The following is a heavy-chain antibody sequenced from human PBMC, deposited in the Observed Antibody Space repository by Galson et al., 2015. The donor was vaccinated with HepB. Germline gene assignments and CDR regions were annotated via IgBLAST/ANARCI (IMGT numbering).Heavy chain of an antibody. CDR1: GFTFSSYE. CDR3: ARAALAAGIAVARDAFDI. D-gene: IGHD6-19*01. V-gene: IGHV3-48*03. Sequence: SLRLSCAASGFTFSSYEMNWVRQAPGKGLEWVSYISSSGSTIYYADSVKGRFTISRDNAKNSLHLQMNSLRAEDTAVYYCARAALAAGIAVARDAFDIWGQGTMVTVSS. J-gene: IGHJ3*02. CDR2: ISSSGSTI.